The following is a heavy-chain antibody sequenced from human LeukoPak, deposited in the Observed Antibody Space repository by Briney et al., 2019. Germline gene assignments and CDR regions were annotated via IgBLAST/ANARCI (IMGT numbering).Heavy chain of an antibody. CDR3: ASLAEGYCSSTSCPWDGY. J-gene: IGHJ4*02. CDR1: GYTFINYG. Sequence: GASVKVSCKASGYTFINYGISWVRQAPGQGLEWMGWISAYNGNPNYAQRLQGRVTMTTDTSTSTAYMELSRLRSDDTAVYYCASLAEGYCSSTSCPWDGYWGQGTLVTVSS. CDR2: ISAYNGNP. D-gene: IGHD2-2*01. V-gene: IGHV1-18*01.